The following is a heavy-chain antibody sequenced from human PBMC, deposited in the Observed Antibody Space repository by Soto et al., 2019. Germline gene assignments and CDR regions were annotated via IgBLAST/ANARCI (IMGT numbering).Heavy chain of an antibody. CDR2: ISAYNGNT. CDR3: ARDSVRFLEWLDAFDI. CDR1: GYTFTSYG. Sequence: QVQLVQSGAEVKKPAASVKVSCKASGYTFTSYGISWVRQAPGQGLEWMGWISAYNGNTNYAQKLQGRVTMTTDTSTSTAYMELRSLRSDDTAVYYCARDSVRFLEWLDAFDIWGQGTMVTVSS. J-gene: IGHJ3*02. V-gene: IGHV1-18*01. D-gene: IGHD3-3*01.